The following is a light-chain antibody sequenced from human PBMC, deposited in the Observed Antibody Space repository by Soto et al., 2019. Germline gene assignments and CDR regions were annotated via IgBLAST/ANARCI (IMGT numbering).Light chain of an antibody. CDR3: GSYSSSSTLCV. Sequence: QSVLTLPASVSGSPGQSITISCTGTSSDVGDYDYVSWYQHHPGKAPKLMISEVSNRPSGVSTRFSGSKSGNTASLTIAGLQDEDEADYYCGSYSSSSTLCVLGTGTKVTVL. J-gene: IGLJ1*01. CDR1: SSDVGDYDY. V-gene: IGLV2-14*01. CDR2: EVS.